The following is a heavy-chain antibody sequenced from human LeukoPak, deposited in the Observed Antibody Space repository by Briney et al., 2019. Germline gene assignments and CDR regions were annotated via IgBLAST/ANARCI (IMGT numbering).Heavy chain of an antibody. V-gene: IGHV5-51*01. CDR1: GSSFTSYW. D-gene: IGHD4-23*01. CDR2: IYPGDSDT. J-gene: IGHJ4*02. Sequence: GESLKISCKGSGSSFTSYWIGWVRQVPGKGLEWMGIIYPGDSDTRYSPSFQGQVTISADKSISTAYLQWSSLKASDTAMYYCASSIEYGGNSGPFDYWGQGTLVTVSS. CDR3: ASSIEYGGNSGPFDY.